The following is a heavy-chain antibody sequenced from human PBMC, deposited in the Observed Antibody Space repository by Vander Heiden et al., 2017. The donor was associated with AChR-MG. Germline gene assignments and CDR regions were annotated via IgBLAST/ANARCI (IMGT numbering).Heavy chain of an antibody. D-gene: IGHD6-19*01. J-gene: IGHJ4*02. Sequence: EVQLLESGGGLVQPGGSLRLSCAASGLTFSSYAMTWVRQAPGKGLEWVSAISGGGGSTYYADSVKGRFTISRDNSKNTLYLQMNSLRAEDTAVYYCAKRYSSGWSFDSWGQGTLVTVSS. CDR2: ISGGGGST. CDR1: GLTFSSYA. V-gene: IGHV3-23*01. CDR3: AKRYSSGWSFDS.